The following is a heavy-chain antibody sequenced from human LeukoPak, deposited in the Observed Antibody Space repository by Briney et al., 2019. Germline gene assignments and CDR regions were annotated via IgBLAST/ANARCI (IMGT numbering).Heavy chain of an antibody. CDR1: GLTVSSNY. CDR2: FYIGGSR. CDR3: ASGTYYHQYDY. D-gene: IGHD1-26*01. J-gene: IGHJ4*02. V-gene: IGHV3-66*01. Sequence: GGSLRLSCAASGLTVSSNYMSWVRQAPGKGLEWVSVFYIGGSRYYADSVKGRFTISRDNSKNTLYLQMNSLRADDTAIYYCASGTYYHQYDYWAREPWSPSPQ.